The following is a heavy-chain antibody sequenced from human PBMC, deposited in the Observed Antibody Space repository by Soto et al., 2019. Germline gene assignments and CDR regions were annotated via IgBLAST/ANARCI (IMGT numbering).Heavy chain of an antibody. CDR3: ARAGFAIDY. Sequence: GGALRRSCAASRFTFSSYSMNWVRQAPGKGLEWVSSISSSSSYIYYADSVKGRFTISRDNAKNSLYLQMNSLRAEDTAVYYCARAGFAIDYWGQGTLVTVYS. V-gene: IGHV3-21*01. CDR1: RFTFSSYS. J-gene: IGHJ4*02. CDR2: ISSSSSYI.